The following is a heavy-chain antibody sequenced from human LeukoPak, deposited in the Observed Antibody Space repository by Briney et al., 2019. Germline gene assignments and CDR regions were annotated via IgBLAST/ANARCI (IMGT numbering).Heavy chain of an antibody. J-gene: IGHJ2*01. CDR1: GGSISSYY. CDR3: ARELGYCSGGSCYSWYFDL. Sequence: SETLSLTCTVSGGSISSYYWSWIRQPAGKGLEWIGRIYTSGSTSYNPSLKSRVTISVDTSKNQFSLKLSSVTAADTAVYYCARELGYCSGGSCYSWYFDLWGRGTLVTVSS. CDR2: IYTSGST. V-gene: IGHV4-4*07. D-gene: IGHD2-15*01.